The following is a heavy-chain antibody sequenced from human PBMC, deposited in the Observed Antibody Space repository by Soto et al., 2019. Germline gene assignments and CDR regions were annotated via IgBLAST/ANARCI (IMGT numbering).Heavy chain of an antibody. CDR2: TSFDGSTK. D-gene: IGHD2-2*01. V-gene: IGHV3-30*18. CDR3: AKDAKKYHYYNHGMDV. CDR1: GFTFNIYG. J-gene: IGHJ6*02. Sequence: QVHLVESGGGVVQPGRSLTLSCAASGFTFNIYGMHWVRQAPGKGQEWVALTSFDGSTKFYADSVKGRFTISRDNSKNTMYLQMNSLRPEDTAVYFCAKDAKKYHYYNHGMDVWGQGTTVTVSS.